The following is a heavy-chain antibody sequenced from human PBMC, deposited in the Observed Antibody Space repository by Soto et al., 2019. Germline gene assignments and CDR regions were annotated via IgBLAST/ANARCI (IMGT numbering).Heavy chain of an antibody. CDR2: IYYSGST. Sequence: LETLSPTRTVSGGSLSSFYWSCIRPPPGKGLEWIGYIYYSGSTNYNPSLKSRVTISVDTSKNQFSLKLSSVTAADTAVYYCARGLPWYGELLRTYVMDVWGQGTTVTVSS. D-gene: IGHD3-10*01. CDR3: ARGLPWYGELLRTYVMDV. V-gene: IGHV4-59*01. CDR1: GGSLSSFY. J-gene: IGHJ6*02.